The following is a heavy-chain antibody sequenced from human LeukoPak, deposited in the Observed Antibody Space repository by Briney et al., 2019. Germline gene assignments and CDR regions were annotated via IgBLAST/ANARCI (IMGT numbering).Heavy chain of an antibody. CDR2: IYYSGST. CDR3: ASREGGSYYGGMDV. CDR1: GGSISSGDYY. D-gene: IGHD1-26*01. Sequence: SETLSLTCTVSGGSISSGDYYWSWIRQPPGKGLEWIGYIYYSGSTYYNPSLKSRVTISVDTSKNQFSLKLSSVTAADTAVYYCASREGGSYYGGMDVWGKGNTVTVSS. V-gene: IGHV4-30-4*01. J-gene: IGHJ6*04.